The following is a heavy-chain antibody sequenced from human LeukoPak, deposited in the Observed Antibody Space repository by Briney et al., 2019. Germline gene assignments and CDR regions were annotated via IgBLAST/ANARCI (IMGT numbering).Heavy chain of an antibody. D-gene: IGHD5-18*01. CDR2: IYHSGST. Sequence: SETLSLTCTVSGGSISSGGYSWSWIRQPPGKGLDWIGYIYHSGSTYYNPSLKSRVTISVDTSKNQFSLKLSSVTAADTAVYYCARGGYSYGFFSESRNFDYWGQGTLVTVSS. CDR3: ARGGYSYGFFSESRNFDY. J-gene: IGHJ4*02. CDR1: GGSISSGGYS. V-gene: IGHV4-30-2*01.